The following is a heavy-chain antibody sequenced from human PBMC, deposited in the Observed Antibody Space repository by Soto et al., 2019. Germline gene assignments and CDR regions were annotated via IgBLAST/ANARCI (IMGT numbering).Heavy chain of an antibody. V-gene: IGHV4-34*01. CDR1: GGSFSGYY. D-gene: IGHD6-25*01. CDR2: INHSGST. CDR3: ARDWYRDGYNGGYHDY. Sequence: ASETLSLTCAVYGGSFSGYYWSWIRQPPGKGLEWIGEINHSGSTNYNPSLKSRVTISVGTSKNQFSLKLYSVTAADTAVYYCARDWYRDGYNGGYHDYWGQGTQVTVSS. J-gene: IGHJ4*02.